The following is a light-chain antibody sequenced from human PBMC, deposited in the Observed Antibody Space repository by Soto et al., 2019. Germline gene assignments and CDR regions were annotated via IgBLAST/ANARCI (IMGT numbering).Light chain of an antibody. CDR1: SSDVGHYDY. V-gene: IGLV2-14*01. Sequence: QSVLTQPASVSGSPGQSITISCTGSSSDVGHYDYVSWFQQHPGRAPKLIIYEVSNRPSGVSNRFSGSKSGTAESLTISGVQADDEADYYCSSYTSRNTLVCATGTKVTVL. CDR3: SSYTSRNTLV. J-gene: IGLJ1*01. CDR2: EVS.